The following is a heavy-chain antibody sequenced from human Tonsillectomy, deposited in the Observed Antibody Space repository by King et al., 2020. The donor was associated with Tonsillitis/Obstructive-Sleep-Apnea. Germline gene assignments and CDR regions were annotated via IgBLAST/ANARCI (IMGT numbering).Heavy chain of an antibody. CDR2: ISAYNGNT. CDR3: ARDSHYYDSSGSIY. Sequence: VQLVQSGAEVKKPGASVKVSCKASGYTFTSYGISWVRQAPGQGLEWMGWISAYNGNTNYTQKLQGRVTITTGTSTSTAYMELRSLRSDDTAVYYCARDSHYYDSSGSIYWGQGTLVTVSS. V-gene: IGHV1-18*01. CDR1: GYTFTSYG. D-gene: IGHD3-22*01. J-gene: IGHJ4*02.